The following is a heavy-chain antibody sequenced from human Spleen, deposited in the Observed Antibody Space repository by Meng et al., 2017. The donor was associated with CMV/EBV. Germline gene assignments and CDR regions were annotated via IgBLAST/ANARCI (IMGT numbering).Heavy chain of an antibody. V-gene: IGHV3-74*01. D-gene: IGHD2-2*01. Sequence: GGSLRLSCAASGFTFSSYGMHWVRQAPGKGLVWVSRINSDGSSTSYADSVKGRFTISRDNAKNTLYLQMNSLRAEDTAVYYCARVTPLVRSTESYFDFWGQGTLVTVSS. CDR1: GFTFSSYG. CDR2: INSDGSST. CDR3: ARVTPLVRSTESYFDF. J-gene: IGHJ4*02.